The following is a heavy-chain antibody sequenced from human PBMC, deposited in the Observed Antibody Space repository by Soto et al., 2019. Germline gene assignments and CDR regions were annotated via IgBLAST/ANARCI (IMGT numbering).Heavy chain of an antibody. CDR1: GFTFNSYA. CDR2: ISNNGDTA. Sequence: EVQLLESGGGLVQPGGSLTLSCATSGFTFNSYAMVWVRQAAEKGLEWVASISNNGDTAYYADSVKSRFTISRGNSENTLYLQMNGLRADDTALYFCAKSRVFIGAIVTLLDSWGQGTQVTVSS. D-gene: IGHD3-16*02. J-gene: IGHJ4*02. V-gene: IGHV3-23*01. CDR3: AKSRVFIGAIVTLLDS.